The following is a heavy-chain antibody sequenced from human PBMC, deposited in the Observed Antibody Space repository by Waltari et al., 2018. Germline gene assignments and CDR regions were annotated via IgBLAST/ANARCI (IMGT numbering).Heavy chain of an antibody. CDR3: ATYVGASIGTAAFDV. CDR2: ISYRGAT. J-gene: IGHJ3*01. Sequence: GGIRQPPGKGLGWTPTISYRGATYTNPSLKSRVTISVDTFKNQFSLKLSSVTAADTAVYYCATYVGASIGTAAFDVWGQGTMVTVSS. V-gene: IGHV4-39*01. D-gene: IGHD3-16*01.